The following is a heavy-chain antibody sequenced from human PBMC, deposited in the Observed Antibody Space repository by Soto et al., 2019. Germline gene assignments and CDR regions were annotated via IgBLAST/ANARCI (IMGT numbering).Heavy chain of an antibody. CDR2: IGTTGES. J-gene: IGHJ4*02. D-gene: IGHD5-12*01. V-gene: IGHV3-13*01. CDR1: GFTFSSYD. Sequence: GGSLRLSCAASGFTFSSYDMHWVCQPTGKGLEWVSSIGTTGESFYPGSVKGRFTISRENAKNSLYLQMNSLRAGDTAVYYCARLSRDGYNYFDYWGQGTLVTVSS. CDR3: ARLSRDGYNYFDY.